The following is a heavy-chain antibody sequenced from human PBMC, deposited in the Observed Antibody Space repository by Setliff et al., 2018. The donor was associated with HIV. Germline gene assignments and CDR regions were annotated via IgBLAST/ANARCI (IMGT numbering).Heavy chain of an antibody. V-gene: IGHV3-48*01. D-gene: IGHD1-1*01. J-gene: IGHJ4*02. CDR1: GFTFSSHS. CDR2: IGSTSSSI. Sequence: PGGSLRLSCAASGFTFSSHSMNWVRQAPGKGLEWVSYIGSTSSSIYYADSVKGRFTIPRDSAKNSLYLQMNSLRAEDTAVYYCASARIPTGGTSTSLDYWGQGALVTVSS. CDR3: ASARIPTGGTSTSLDY.